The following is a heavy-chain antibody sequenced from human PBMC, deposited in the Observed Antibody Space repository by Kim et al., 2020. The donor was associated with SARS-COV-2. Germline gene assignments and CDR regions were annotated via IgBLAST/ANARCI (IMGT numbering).Heavy chain of an antibody. V-gene: IGHV3-30*07. J-gene: IGHJ4*02. D-gene: IGHD2-2*01. Sequence: ADSVKGRFTISRDNAKNTLYLQMNSLRAEDTAVYYCARGPAAISHYYFDYWGQGTLVTVSS. CDR3: ARGPAAISHYYFDY.